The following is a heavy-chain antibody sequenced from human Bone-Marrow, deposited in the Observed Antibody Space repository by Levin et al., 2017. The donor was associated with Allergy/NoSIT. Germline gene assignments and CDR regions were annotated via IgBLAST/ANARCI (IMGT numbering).Heavy chain of an antibody. CDR3: ARRNPLAESTSGFFFDS. CDR1: GFTFSNYG. Sequence: SCAVSGFTFSNYGMHWVRQAPGKGLEWVAVINYDGSSKYYADSVKGRFTISRDNYRNTLYLQMNSLRAEDTDVYYCARRNPLAESTSGFFFDSWGQGTLVTVSS. J-gene: IGHJ4*02. CDR2: INYDGSSK. D-gene: IGHD2-2*01. V-gene: IGHV3-33*01.